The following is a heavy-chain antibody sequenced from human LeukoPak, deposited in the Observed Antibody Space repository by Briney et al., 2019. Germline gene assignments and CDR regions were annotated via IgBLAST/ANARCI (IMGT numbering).Heavy chain of an antibody. V-gene: IGHV3-23*01. D-gene: IGHD6-13*01. CDR2: ISGSGGST. Sequence: GGSLRLSCAASGLTFSSYAMSWVRQAPGKGLEWVSAISGSGGSTYYADSVKGRFTISRDNSKNTLYLQINSLRAEDTAVYYCAKGRDSSSFGHYGMDVWGQGTTVTVSS. CDR3: AKGRDSSSFGHYGMDV. CDR1: GLTFSSYA. J-gene: IGHJ6*02.